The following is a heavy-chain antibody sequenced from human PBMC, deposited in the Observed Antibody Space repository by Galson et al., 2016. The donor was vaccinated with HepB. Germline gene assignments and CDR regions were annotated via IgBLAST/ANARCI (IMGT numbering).Heavy chain of an antibody. Sequence: SETLSLTCAVSGESITGVSRSSWWTWFRQPPGKGLEWIGEFHYSGSANFNPFLKSRVTTSVDKPNNHFSLTLTSVTAADTAVYYCARNFWSGSATSFDYWGQGTLVTVSS. J-gene: IGHJ4*02. CDR3: ARNFWSGSATSFDY. CDR1: GESITGVSRSSW. V-gene: IGHV4-4*02. D-gene: IGHD3-3*01. CDR2: FHYSGSA.